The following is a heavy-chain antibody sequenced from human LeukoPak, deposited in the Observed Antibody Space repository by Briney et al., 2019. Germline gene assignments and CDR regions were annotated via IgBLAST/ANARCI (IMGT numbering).Heavy chain of an antibody. CDR1: GFTLSSYA. V-gene: IGHV3-23*01. Sequence: GGSLRLSCAATGFTLSSYAMSWVRQAPGKGLEWVSAICRSGGSTYYADSVKGRFTISRDNSKNTLNLQINNLRAEDTAVYYCAKGTTGTVYYYYMDVWGKGTTVTVSS. CDR3: AKGTTGTVYYYYMDV. D-gene: IGHD1-1*01. J-gene: IGHJ6*03. CDR2: ICRSGGST.